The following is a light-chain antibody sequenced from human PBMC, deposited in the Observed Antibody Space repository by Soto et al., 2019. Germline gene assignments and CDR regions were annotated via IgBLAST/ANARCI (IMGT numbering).Light chain of an antibody. Sequence: VLTQAPAPLSLSPGEKATLSCRARQSISTYVAWYQQKPGQAPRLLVYDASSRATGMPARFSGSGSGTDFTLTISSREPEDFADYYCQQRRNCPITYGQGTRLEIK. CDR2: DAS. J-gene: IGKJ5*01. CDR1: QSISTY. CDR3: QQRRNCPIT. V-gene: IGKV3-11*01.